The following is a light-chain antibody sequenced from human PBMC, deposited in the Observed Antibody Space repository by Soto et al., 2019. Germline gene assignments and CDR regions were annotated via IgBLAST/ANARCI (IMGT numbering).Light chain of an antibody. V-gene: IGLV2-11*01. J-gene: IGLJ3*02. Sequence: QSALTQPRSVSGSPGQSVTISCTGTSSDVGGYNYVSWYQQHPGKAPKLMIYDVSKRPSGVPDRFSGSKSGNTASLTISGLQAEDEADYYCCSYAGSYTWVFGRWTKLTVL. CDR1: SSDVGGYNY. CDR2: DVS. CDR3: CSYAGSYTWV.